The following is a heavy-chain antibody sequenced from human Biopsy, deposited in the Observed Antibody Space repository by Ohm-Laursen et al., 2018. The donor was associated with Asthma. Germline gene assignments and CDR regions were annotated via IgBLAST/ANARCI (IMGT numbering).Heavy chain of an antibody. CDR3: ARGDSSNRSHYYFDY. D-gene: IGHD3-22*01. J-gene: IGHJ4*02. Sequence: SLRLSCAASEFAVSRDHMFWVRQAPGKGLEWVSVIYSGGTSHTADSVRGRFTISRDYSKNTLYLQMHSLRAEDTAVYYCARGDSSNRSHYYFDYWGQGTLVTVSS. CDR2: IYSGGTS. V-gene: IGHV3-53*01. CDR1: EFAVSRDH.